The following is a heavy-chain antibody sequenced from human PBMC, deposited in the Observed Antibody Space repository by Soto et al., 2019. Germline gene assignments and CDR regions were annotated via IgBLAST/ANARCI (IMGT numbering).Heavy chain of an antibody. CDR3: ARDEDSIAAAGTRYYYYGMDV. V-gene: IGHV1-18*01. J-gene: IGHJ6*02. CDR1: GYTFTSYG. Sequence: QVQLVQSGAEVKKPGASVKVSCKASGYTFTSYGISWVRQAPGQGLEWMGWISAYNGNTNYAQKLQGRVTMTTDTPTSTAYMELRSLRSDDTAVYYCARDEDSIAAAGTRYYYYGMDVWGQGTTVTVSS. CDR2: ISAYNGNT. D-gene: IGHD6-13*01.